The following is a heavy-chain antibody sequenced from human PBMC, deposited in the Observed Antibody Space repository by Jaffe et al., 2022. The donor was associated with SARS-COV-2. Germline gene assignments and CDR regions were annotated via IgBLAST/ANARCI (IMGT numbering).Heavy chain of an antibody. Sequence: QLQLQESGPGLVKPSQTLSLTCTVSGASIGSGDYYWSWIRQAPGQGLQWLAYIHYSGNDYYSPSLKSRLTISIDTSRNQFFLKLRSVTAADTAVYYCGRVRYSDTWYPGIVDSWGQGTLVTVSS. J-gene: IGHJ4*02. CDR1: GASIGSGDYY. V-gene: IGHV4-30-4*08. CDR3: GRVRYSDTWYPGIVDS. CDR2: IHYSGND. D-gene: IGHD6-13*01.